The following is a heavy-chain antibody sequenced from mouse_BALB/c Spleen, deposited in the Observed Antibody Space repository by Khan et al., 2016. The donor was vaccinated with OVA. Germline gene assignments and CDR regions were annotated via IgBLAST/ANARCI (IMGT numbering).Heavy chain of an antibody. CDR3: ARDRIDY. Sequence: QVQLQQSGAELAKPGASVKMSCKASGCTFTSYWMHWIKQRPGQGLEWIGYINPTSGYTDYNQKFKDKATLTADKSSSTAYMQLNSLTSDDSAVYYCARDRIDYWGQGTTLTVSS. CDR2: INPTSGYT. CDR1: GCTFTSYW. J-gene: IGHJ2*01. V-gene: IGHV1-7*01.